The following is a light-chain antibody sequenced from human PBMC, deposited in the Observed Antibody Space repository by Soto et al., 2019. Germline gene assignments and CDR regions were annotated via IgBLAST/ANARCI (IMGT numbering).Light chain of an antibody. Sequence: QSALTQPPSVSAAPGQMVTISCSGSRSNIGNNYVSWYQQLPGTAPKLLIYDNDKRPSGIPDRFSGSKSGTSATLGITGLQTGDEADYYCGTWDNSLSVHVVFGGGTKVTVL. V-gene: IGLV1-51*01. CDR1: RSNIGNNY. CDR3: GTWDNSLSVHVV. CDR2: DND. J-gene: IGLJ2*01.